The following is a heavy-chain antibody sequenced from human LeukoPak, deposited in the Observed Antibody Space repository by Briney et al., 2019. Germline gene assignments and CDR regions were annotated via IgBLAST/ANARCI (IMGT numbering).Heavy chain of an antibody. J-gene: IGHJ6*02. CDR3: AKAIKWDYYYYGMDV. D-gene: IGHD2-8*01. V-gene: IGHV3-23*01. CDR2: ISGSGGST. CDR1: GFTFSSYA. Sequence: GGSLRLSCAASGFTFSSYAMSWVRQAPGKGLEWVSAISGSGGSTYYADSVKGRFTISRDNSKNTLYLQMNSLRAEDTAVYYCAKAIKWDYYYYGMDVWGQGTTVTVSS.